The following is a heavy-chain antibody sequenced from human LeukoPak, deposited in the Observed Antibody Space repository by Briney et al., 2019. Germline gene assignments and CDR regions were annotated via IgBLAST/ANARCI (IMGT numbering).Heavy chain of an antibody. CDR2: IIPMFGTS. J-gene: IGHJ6*03. CDR3: ARAKFGYASTWYSNVTYYFMDV. CDR1: GGTLGNYA. D-gene: IGHD2-2*01. V-gene: IGHV1-69*05. Sequence: GASVKVSCKATGGTLGNYAFSWVRQAPGQGLEWMGGIIPMFGTSNYAQKFQGRVTITTVESTTTAHLELRGLRFEDTAVYYCARAKFGYASTWYSNVTYYFMDVWGKGTTVIVSS.